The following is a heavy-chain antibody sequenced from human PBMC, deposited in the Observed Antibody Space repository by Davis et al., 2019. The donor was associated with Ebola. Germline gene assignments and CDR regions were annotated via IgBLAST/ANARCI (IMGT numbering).Heavy chain of an antibody. CDR3: ARDTQYGDYVLWD. Sequence: SVKVSCKASGRTFSSYAISWVRQAPGQGLEWMGGIIPIFGTANYAQKFQGRVTITADKSTSTAYMELSSLRSEDTAVYYCARDTQYGDYVLWDWGQGTLVTVSS. D-gene: IGHD4-17*01. V-gene: IGHV1-69*06. CDR1: GRTFSSYA. CDR2: IIPIFGTA. J-gene: IGHJ4*02.